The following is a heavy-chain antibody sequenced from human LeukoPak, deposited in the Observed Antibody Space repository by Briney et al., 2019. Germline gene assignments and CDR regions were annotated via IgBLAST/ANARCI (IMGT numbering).Heavy chain of an antibody. J-gene: IGHJ4*02. Sequence: GGSLRLSCAASGFTFSSYWMSWVRQAPGKGLEWVANLKQDGTEKYYVDSVKGRFIVSRDNAKNSLYLQMNSLRAEDTAVSYCARAGWGSYRADYWGQGTLVTVSS. CDR2: LKQDGTEK. CDR1: GFTFSSYW. CDR3: ARAGWGSYRADY. D-gene: IGHD3-16*02. V-gene: IGHV3-7*01.